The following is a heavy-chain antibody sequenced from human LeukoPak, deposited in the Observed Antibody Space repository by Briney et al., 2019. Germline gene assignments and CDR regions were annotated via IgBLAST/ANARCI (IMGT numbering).Heavy chain of an antibody. J-gene: IGHJ6*03. V-gene: IGHV3-23*01. Sequence: GGSLRLSCAASGFIFRSHGMNWVRQAPGKGLEWVSGISPSGDITYYADSVKGRFTISRDNSKNTVYLQMNSLRAEDTAVYYCAKDGSGSYYRMIYYYYMDVWGKGTTVTISS. CDR3: AKDGSGSYYRMIYYYYMDV. CDR1: GFIFRSHG. D-gene: IGHD3-10*01. CDR2: ISPSGDIT.